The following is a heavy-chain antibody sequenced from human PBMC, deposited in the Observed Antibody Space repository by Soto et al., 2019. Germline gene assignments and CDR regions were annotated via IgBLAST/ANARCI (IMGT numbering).Heavy chain of an antibody. CDR1: GYTFTSYG. CDR2: ISAYNGNT. CDR3: ARVAAADYYYYGMDV. Sequence: ASVKVSCKASGYTFTSYGISWVRQAPGQGPEWMGWISAYNGNTNYAQKLQGRVTMTTDTSTSTAYMELRSLRSDDTAVYYCARVAAADYYYYGMDVWGQGTTVTVSS. J-gene: IGHJ6*02. V-gene: IGHV1-18*04. D-gene: IGHD6-13*01.